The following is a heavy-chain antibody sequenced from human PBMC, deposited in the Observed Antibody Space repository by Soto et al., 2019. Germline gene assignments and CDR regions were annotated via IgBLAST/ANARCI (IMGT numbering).Heavy chain of an antibody. Sequence: GGSLRLSCAASGFTFSSYGMHWVRQAPGKGLEWVAVISYDGSNKYYADSVKGRFTISRDNSKNTLYLQMNSLRAEDTAVYYCAKETMLYSSGWYVGNWFDPWGQGTLVTVS. V-gene: IGHV3-30*18. CDR2: ISYDGSNK. D-gene: IGHD6-19*01. CDR3: AKETMLYSSGWYVGNWFDP. J-gene: IGHJ5*02. CDR1: GFTFSSYG.